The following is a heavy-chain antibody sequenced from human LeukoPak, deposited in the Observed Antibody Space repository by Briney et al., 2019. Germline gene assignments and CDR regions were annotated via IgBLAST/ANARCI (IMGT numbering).Heavy chain of an antibody. J-gene: IGHJ5*02. CDR3: AKHLTNGFYDMMWFDP. CDR2: IFYSGST. CDR1: GGSINSDY. Sequence: SETLSLTCTVSGGSINSDYWSWIRQPPGKGLEWIGYIFYSGSTNYNPSLKSRVTISVDTSKNQFSLKLNSVTAADTAVYYCAKHLTNGFYDMMWFDPWGQGTLVTVSS. V-gene: IGHV4-59*01. D-gene: IGHD3-16*01.